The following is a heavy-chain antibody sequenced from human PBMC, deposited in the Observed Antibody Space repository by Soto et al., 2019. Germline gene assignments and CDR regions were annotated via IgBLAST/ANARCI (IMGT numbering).Heavy chain of an antibody. D-gene: IGHD3-9*01. CDR1: GFTFSSYS. CDR2: ISSSSSYK. Sequence: PGGSLRLSCAASGFTFSSYSMNWVRQAPGKGLEWVSSISSSSSYKYYAEKVKGRFTISRDNAKNSQYLQMNSLRAEDTTVYYSARDYGYFDWLLGYGMDVWGQGTTVTVSS. J-gene: IGHJ6*02. V-gene: IGHV3-21*01. CDR3: ARDYGYFDWLLGYGMDV.